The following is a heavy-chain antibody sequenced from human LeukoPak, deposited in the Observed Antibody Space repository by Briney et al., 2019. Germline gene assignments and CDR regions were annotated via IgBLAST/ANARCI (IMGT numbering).Heavy chain of an antibody. J-gene: IGHJ4*02. CDR2: IYTSGST. D-gene: IGHD3-9*01. V-gene: IGHV4-4*07. CDR1: GDSISSSY. Sequence: SETLSLTCTVSGDSISSSYWSWIRQPAGKGLEWIGRIYTSGSTNYNPSLKSRVTMSVDTSKNQFSLKLSSVTAADTAVYYCAREGDYDILTPFDYWGQGTLVTVSS. CDR3: AREGDYDILTPFDY.